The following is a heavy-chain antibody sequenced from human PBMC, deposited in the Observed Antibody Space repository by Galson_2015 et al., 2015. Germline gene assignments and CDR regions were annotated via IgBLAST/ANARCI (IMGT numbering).Heavy chain of an antibody. D-gene: IGHD3-16*02. V-gene: IGHV3-30*03. J-gene: IGHJ4*02. CDR1: GFTFSSYG. CDR2: ISYDGSNK. Sequence: SLRLSCAASGFTFSSYGMHWVRQAPGKGLEWVAVISYDGSNKYYADSVKGRFTISRDNSKNTLYLQMNSLRAEDTAVYYCARDSTPEWGSYLIDYWGQGTLVTVSS. CDR3: ARDSTPEWGSYLIDY.